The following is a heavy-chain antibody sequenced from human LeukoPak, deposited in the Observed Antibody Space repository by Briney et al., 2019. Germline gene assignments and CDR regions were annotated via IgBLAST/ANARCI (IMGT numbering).Heavy chain of an antibody. Sequence: SETLSLTCAVYGGSFSGYYWSWIRQPPGKGLEWIGEINHSGSTNYNPSLKSRVPISVDTSKNQFSLKLSSVTAADTAVYYCARGRGYDSSGYPYYFDYWGQGTLVTVSS. CDR2: INHSGST. D-gene: IGHD3-22*01. CDR3: ARGRGYDSSGYPYYFDY. J-gene: IGHJ4*02. V-gene: IGHV4-34*01. CDR1: GGSFSGYY.